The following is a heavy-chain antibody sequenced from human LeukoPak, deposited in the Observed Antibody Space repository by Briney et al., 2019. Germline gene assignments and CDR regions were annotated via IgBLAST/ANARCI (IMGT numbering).Heavy chain of an antibody. V-gene: IGHV5-51*01. CDR2: IYPGDSHT. Sequence: GESLKISCKGSGYSFSNSWIAWVRQMPGKGLEWMGIIYPGDSHTRYSPSFEGQVTISADKSISTAYLQWSSLKASDTAMYYCARREQQLWDFDYWGQGTLVTVSS. J-gene: IGHJ4*02. D-gene: IGHD6-13*01. CDR1: GYSFSNSW. CDR3: ARREQQLWDFDY.